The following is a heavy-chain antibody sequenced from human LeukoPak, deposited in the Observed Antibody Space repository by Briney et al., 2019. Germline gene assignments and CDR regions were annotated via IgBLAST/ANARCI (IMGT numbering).Heavy chain of an antibody. D-gene: IGHD1-1*01. CDR2: IYTSGST. Sequence: PSETLSLTCTVSGGSISSGSYYWSWIRQPAGKGLEWIGRIYTSGSTNYNPSLKSRVTISVDTSKNQFSLKLSSVTAAGTAVYYCARQGNVDYYMDVWGKGTTVTVSS. CDR1: GGSISSGSYY. V-gene: IGHV4-61*02. J-gene: IGHJ6*03. CDR3: ARQGNVDYYMDV.